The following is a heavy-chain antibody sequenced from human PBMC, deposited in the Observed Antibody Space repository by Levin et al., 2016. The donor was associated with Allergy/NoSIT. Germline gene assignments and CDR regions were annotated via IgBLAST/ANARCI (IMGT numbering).Heavy chain of an antibody. D-gene: IGHD3-16*01. Sequence: GESLKISCKGSGYSFTTYWITWVRQTPGKGLEWVGRIDCGDSYTHYSPSFRGHVTISIDKSLNTAYLSWRSLESSDTGKYYCARQLGADFDFWGPGTLVTVSS. V-gene: IGHV5-10-1*01. CDR3: ARQLGADFDF. J-gene: IGHJ4*02. CDR2: IDCGDSYT. CDR1: GYSFTTYW.